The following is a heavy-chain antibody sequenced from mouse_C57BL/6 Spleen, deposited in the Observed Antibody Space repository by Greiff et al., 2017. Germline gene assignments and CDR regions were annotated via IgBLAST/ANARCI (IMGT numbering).Heavy chain of an antibody. CDR1: GYTFTDYY. CDR3: ARSWDKYWYFDV. V-gene: IGHV1-26*01. Sequence: EVQLQQSGPELVKPGASVKISCKASGYTFTDYYMNWVKQSHGKSLEWIGDINPNNGGTSYNQKFKGKATLTVDKSSSTAYMELRSLTSEDSAVYYCARSWDKYWYFDVWGTGTTVTVSS. D-gene: IGHD4-1*01. J-gene: IGHJ1*03. CDR2: INPNNGGT.